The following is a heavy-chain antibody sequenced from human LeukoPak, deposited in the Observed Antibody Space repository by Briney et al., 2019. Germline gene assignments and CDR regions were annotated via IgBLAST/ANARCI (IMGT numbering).Heavy chain of an antibody. CDR3: TRGWQSDC. CDR2: INSDGSST. J-gene: IGHJ4*02. CDR1: GFTFTNYW. D-gene: IGHD6-13*01. Sequence: PGGSLRLSCAASGFTFTNYWMHWVRQAPGKRLVWVSRINSDGSSTSYADSVKGRFTISRDNAKNTLYLQMNSLRAEDTAVYYCTRGWQSDCWGQGTLVTVSS. V-gene: IGHV3-74*01.